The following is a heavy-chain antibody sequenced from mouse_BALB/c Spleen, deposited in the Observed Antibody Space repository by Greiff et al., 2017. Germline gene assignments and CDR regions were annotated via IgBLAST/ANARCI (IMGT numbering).Heavy chain of an antibody. J-gene: IGHJ4*01. CDR1: GYSITSDYA. CDR3: ARYTTATYYYAMDY. CDR2: ISYSGST. Sequence: EVKLQESGPGLVKPSQSLSLTCTVTGYSITSDYAWNWIRQFPGNKLEWMGYISYSGSTSYNPSLKSRISITRDTSKNQFFLQLNSVTTEDTATYYCARYTTATYYYAMDYWGQGTSVTVSS. D-gene: IGHD1-2*01. V-gene: IGHV3-2*02.